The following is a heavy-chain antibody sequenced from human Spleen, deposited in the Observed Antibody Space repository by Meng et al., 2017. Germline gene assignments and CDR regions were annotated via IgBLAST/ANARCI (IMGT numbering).Heavy chain of an antibody. CDR2: INWNGGST. Sequence: GGSLRLSCAASGFTFEDYGMSWVRQVPGKELEWVAGINWNGGSTGYADSVKRRFTISRDNAKNSLFLQMNSLRGEDTAVYYCARGDDYGGNSAGDYWGQGTLVTVSS. V-gene: IGHV3-20*04. CDR3: ARGDDYGGNSAGDY. J-gene: IGHJ4*02. CDR1: GFTFEDYG. D-gene: IGHD4-23*01.